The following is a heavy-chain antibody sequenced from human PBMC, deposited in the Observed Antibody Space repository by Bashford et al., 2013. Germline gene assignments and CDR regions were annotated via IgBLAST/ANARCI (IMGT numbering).Heavy chain of an antibody. V-gene: IGHV5-51*01. CDR2: IFPGDSET. CDR3: ARSSPQISYGMDV. CDR1: GFSLTGYW. J-gene: IGHJ6*02. D-gene: IGHD2-15*01. Sequence: GESLKISCKTSGFSLTGYWVAWVRQMPGKGLEWMGIIFPGDSETIYSPSFQGQVTISADKSISTAYLQWSSLKASDTAMYYCARSSPQISYGMDVWGQGTTVTVSS.